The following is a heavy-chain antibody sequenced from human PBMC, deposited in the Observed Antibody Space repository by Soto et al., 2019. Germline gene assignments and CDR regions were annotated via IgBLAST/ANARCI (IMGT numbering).Heavy chain of an antibody. J-gene: IGHJ5*02. V-gene: IGHV1-69*08. CDR2: IIPILGIA. CDR1: GGTFSSYT. Sequence: QVQLVQSGAEVKKPGSSVKVSCKASGGTFSSYTISWVRQAPGQGLEWMGRIIPILGIANYAQKFQGRVTITADKSTSTAYMELSSLRSEDTAVYYCARDSEGYYDSSGYYHWGQGTLDTVSS. CDR3: ARDSEGYYDSSGYYH. D-gene: IGHD3-22*01.